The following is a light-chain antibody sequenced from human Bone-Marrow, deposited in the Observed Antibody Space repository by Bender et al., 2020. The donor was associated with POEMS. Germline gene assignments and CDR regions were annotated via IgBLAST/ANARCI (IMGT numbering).Light chain of an antibody. CDR2: DVT. Sequence: QSALTQPRSVSGSPGQSVTISCTGTNSDVGAYNYVSWYQQHSGKAPKVIIYDVTERPSGVPHRFSGSKSGDTASLTISGLQAEDEADYYCCSYAGSYSFVFGTLTHVTVL. CDR1: NSDVGAYNY. J-gene: IGLJ1*01. CDR3: CSYAGSYSFV. V-gene: IGLV2-11*01.